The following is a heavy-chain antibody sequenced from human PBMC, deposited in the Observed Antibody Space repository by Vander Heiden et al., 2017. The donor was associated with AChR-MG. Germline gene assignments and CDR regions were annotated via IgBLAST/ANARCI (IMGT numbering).Heavy chain of an antibody. CDR1: GFTFSSYG. D-gene: IGHD6-19*01. V-gene: IGHV3-30*02. Sequence: QVQLVESGGAVVQPGGSLRHSCAASGFTFSSYGMHWVRQAPCKGLEWVAFIRYEGSNKYYADSVKGRFTISRDNSKNTLYLQMNSLRAEDTAVYYCAKKRIAVAAPFDYWGQGTLVTVSS. CDR2: IRYEGSNK. CDR3: AKKRIAVAAPFDY. J-gene: IGHJ4*02.